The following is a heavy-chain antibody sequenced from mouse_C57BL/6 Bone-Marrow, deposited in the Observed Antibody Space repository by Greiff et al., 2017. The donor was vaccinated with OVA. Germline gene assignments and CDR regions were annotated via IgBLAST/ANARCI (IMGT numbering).Heavy chain of an antibody. V-gene: IGHV5-4*01. CDR2: ISDGGSYT. CDR3: AREGGYAMDY. CDR1: GFTFSSYA. Sequence: EVKVEESGGGLVKPGGSLKLSCAASGFTFSSYAMSWVRQTPEKRLEWVATISDGGSYTYYPDNVKGRFTISRDNAKNNLYLQMRHLKSEDTAMYYCAREGGYAMDYWGQGTSVTVSS. J-gene: IGHJ4*01.